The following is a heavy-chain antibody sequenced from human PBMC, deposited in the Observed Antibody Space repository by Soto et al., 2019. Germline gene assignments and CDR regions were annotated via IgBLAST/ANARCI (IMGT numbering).Heavy chain of an antibody. D-gene: IGHD2-2*01. V-gene: IGHV1-46*03. Sequence: GASVKVSCKASGYTFTSYYMHWVRQAPGQGLEWMGIINPSGGSTSYAQKFQGRVTMTRDTSTSTVYMELSSLRSEDTAVYYCARGYCSSTICPRDYYYYYLDVWGKGTTVTVSS. J-gene: IGHJ6*03. CDR3: ARGYCSSTICPRDYYYYYLDV. CDR2: INPSGGST. CDR1: GYTFTSYY.